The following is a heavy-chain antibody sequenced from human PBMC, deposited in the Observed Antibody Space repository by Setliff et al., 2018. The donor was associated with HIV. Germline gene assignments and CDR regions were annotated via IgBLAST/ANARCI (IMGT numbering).Heavy chain of an antibody. CDR2: IKQDGSEK. V-gene: IGHV3-7*03. CDR3: ASHFGYCSSTSCEGY. D-gene: IGHD2-2*01. Sequence: GSLRLSCAASGFTFSSYSMNWVRQAPGKGLEWVANIKQDGSEKYYVDSVKGRFTISRDNAKNSLYLQMNSLRAEDTAVYYCASHFGYCSSTSCEGYWGQGALVTVSS. CDR1: GFTFSSYS. J-gene: IGHJ4*02.